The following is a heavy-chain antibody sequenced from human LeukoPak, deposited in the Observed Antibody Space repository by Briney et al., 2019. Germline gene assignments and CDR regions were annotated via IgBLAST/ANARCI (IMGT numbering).Heavy chain of an antibody. J-gene: IGHJ4*02. V-gene: IGHV4-34*01. CDR3: AGAQGGAVAGTLIGY. Sequence: SETLSLTCAVYGGSFSGYYWSWIRQPPGKGLEWIGEINHSGSTNYNPSLKSRVTISVDTSKNQFSLKLSSVTAADTAVYYCAGAQGGAVAGTLIGYWGQGTLVTVSS. D-gene: IGHD6-19*01. CDR1: GGSFSGYY. CDR2: INHSGST.